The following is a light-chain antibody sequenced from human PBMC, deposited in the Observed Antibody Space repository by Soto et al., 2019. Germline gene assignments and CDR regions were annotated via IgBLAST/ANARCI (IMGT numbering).Light chain of an antibody. V-gene: IGLV2-11*01. CDR1: NSDVGGYNY. Sequence: QSALTQPRSVSGSPGQSVTVSCTGTNSDVGGYNYVSWYKQHPGKAPKIIIYDVSKRPSGVPDRFSGSKSGNTASLTISGLQAEDEADYYCCSYAGSYSYVFGTGTKVTLL. CDR3: CSYAGSYSYV. J-gene: IGLJ1*01. CDR2: DVS.